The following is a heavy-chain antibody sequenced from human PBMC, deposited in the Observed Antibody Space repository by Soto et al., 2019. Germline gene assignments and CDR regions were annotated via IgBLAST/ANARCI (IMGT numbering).Heavy chain of an antibody. CDR3: ARCSIAAPYYYSYGMDV. CDR1: GGSISSGGYS. V-gene: IGHV4-30-2*01. Sequence: SETLSLTCAVSGGSISSGGYSWSWIRQPPGKGLEWIGYIYHSGSTYYNPSLKSRGTISVDRSKNQVSLKLSSVTAADTAVYYCARCSIAAPYYYSYGMDVWGQGTTVTVSS. CDR2: IYHSGST. D-gene: IGHD6-6*01. J-gene: IGHJ6*02.